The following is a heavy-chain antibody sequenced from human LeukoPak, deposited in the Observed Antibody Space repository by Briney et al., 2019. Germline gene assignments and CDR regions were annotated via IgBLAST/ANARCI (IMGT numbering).Heavy chain of an antibody. J-gene: IGHJ4*02. D-gene: IGHD3-22*01. CDR2: INAGNGNT. CDR1: GYTFTSYA. V-gene: IGHV1-3*01. Sequence: ASVKVSCKASGYTFTSYAMHWVRQAPGQRLEWMGWINAGNGNTKYSQKFQGRVTITRDTSASTAYMELSSLRSEDTAVYYCARLPDSSGYYHFDHWGQGTLVTVSS. CDR3: ARLPDSSGYYHFDH.